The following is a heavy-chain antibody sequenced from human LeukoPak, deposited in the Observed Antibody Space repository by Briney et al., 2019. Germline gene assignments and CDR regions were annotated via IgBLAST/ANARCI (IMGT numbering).Heavy chain of an antibody. Sequence: GASVKVSCKASGYTFTGYYMHWVRQAPGQGLEWMGWINPNSGGTNYAQKFQGRVTMTRDTSISTAYMELSRLRSDDTAVYYCARDSGYCSGGSCYIGDNWFDPWGQGTLVTVSS. CDR2: INPNSGGT. CDR3: ARDSGYCSGGSCYIGDNWFDP. J-gene: IGHJ5*02. CDR1: GYTFTGYY. D-gene: IGHD2-15*01. V-gene: IGHV1-2*02.